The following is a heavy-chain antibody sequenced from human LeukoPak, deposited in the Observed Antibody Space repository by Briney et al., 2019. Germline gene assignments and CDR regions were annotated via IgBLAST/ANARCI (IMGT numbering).Heavy chain of an antibody. CDR1: GYTFTSYG. V-gene: IGHV1-18*01. J-gene: IGHJ4*02. CDR2: ISTYNGNT. Sequence: ASVKVSCKASGYTFTSYGINWVRQAPGQGLEWMGWISTYNGNTNYAQKLQGRVTMTTDTSTSTAYMELRSLRSDDTAVYYCARGSSYGFSMGYWGQGTLVTVSS. CDR3: ARGSSYGFSMGY. D-gene: IGHD5-18*01.